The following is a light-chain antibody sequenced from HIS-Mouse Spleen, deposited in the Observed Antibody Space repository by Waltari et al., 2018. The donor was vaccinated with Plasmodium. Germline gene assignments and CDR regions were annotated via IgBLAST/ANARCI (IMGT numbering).Light chain of an antibody. Sequence: QSALTQPPSASGSPGQSVTISCTGTRSDVGGYNYVSRYQQHPGKAPKLMIYEVSKRPSGVPDRFSGSKSGNTASLTVSGLQAEDEADYYCSSYAGSNNLVFGGGTKLTVL. CDR2: EVS. V-gene: IGLV2-8*01. CDR3: SSYAGSNNLV. J-gene: IGLJ2*01. CDR1: RSDVGGYNY.